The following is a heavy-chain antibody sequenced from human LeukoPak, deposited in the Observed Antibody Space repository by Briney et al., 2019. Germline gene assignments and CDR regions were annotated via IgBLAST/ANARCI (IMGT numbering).Heavy chain of an antibody. CDR1: GFTFSSYS. J-gene: IGHJ4*02. D-gene: IGHD3-10*01. Sequence: GGSLRLSCAASGFTFSSYSMSCVRHAPGKGLEWVANIKEDGSAKYYVDSVKGRFTISRDNAKNSLYLHMNSLRAEDTAVYYCARTYFYDSGTSSGWGQFDYWGQGTLVTVSS. CDR2: IKEDGSAK. CDR3: ARTYFYDSGTSSGWGQFDY. V-gene: IGHV3-7*03.